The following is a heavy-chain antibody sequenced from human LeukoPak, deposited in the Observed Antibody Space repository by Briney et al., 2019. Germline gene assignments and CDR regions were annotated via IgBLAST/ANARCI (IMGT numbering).Heavy chain of an antibody. CDR3: ARGHGYYDSSGYYVIGRWFDP. V-gene: IGHV4-34*01. J-gene: IGHJ5*02. Sequence: SETLSLTCVVYGGSFSGYSWNWIRQPPGKGLEWIGEINHSGSTNYNPSLKSRVTISVDTSKNQFSLKLSSVTAADTAVYYCARGHGYYDSSGYYVIGRWFDPWGQGTLVTVSS. CDR1: GGSFSGYS. CDR2: INHSGST. D-gene: IGHD3-22*01.